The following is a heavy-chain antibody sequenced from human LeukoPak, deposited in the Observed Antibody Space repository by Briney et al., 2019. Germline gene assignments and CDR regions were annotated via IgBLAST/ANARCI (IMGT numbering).Heavy chain of an antibody. Sequence: GASVKVSCKASGYTFSNYYIHWVRQAPGQGLEWMGIINPSGGSTNYAQKFQGRVTMTTDTSMPTVYMELSSLRSEDTAVYHCARALYGSAFAIGYWGQGTLVTVSS. D-gene: IGHD6-19*01. CDR1: GYTFSNYY. CDR2: INPSGGST. CDR3: ARALYGSAFAIGY. J-gene: IGHJ4*02. V-gene: IGHV1-46*01.